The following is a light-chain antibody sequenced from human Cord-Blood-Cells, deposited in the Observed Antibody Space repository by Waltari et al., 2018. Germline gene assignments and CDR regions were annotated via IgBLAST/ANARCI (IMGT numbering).Light chain of an antibody. Sequence: EIVLTQSPATLSLSPGERATLSCRASQSVSSYLAWYQQKPGQAPGLPIYDASNRATDIPARFSGSGSGTDSTLTISSLEPEDFAVYYGQQRSNWPPLTFGGGTKVEIK. J-gene: IGKJ4*01. CDR1: QSVSSY. V-gene: IGKV3-11*01. CDR3: QQRSNWPPLT. CDR2: DAS.